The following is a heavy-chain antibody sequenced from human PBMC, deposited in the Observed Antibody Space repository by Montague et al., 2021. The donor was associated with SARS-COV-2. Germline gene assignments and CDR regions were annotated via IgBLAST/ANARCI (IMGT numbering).Heavy chain of an antibody. Sequence: PALVKPTKTLTLTCTFSGFSLSTSGMCVSWIRQPPGKALEWLARIDWDDDKYYSTSLKTRLTISKDTSKNQVVLTMTNMDPVDTATYYCARGYSSGVYFDYWGQGTLVTVSS. CDR2: IDWDDDK. CDR1: GFSLSTSGMC. D-gene: IGHD6-19*01. CDR3: ARGYSSGVYFDY. V-gene: IGHV2-70*11. J-gene: IGHJ4*02.